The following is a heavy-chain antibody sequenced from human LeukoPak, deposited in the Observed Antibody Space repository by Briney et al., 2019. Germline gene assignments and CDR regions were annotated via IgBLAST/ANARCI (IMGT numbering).Heavy chain of an antibody. J-gene: IGHJ6*04. CDR3: ARDYGSGSSYDYFYYALDV. Sequence: SETLSLTCAVSGYSISSGYYWDWIRQPPGKGLEWVGSIYHSGSTYYNPSLKSRVTISIDTSKNEFSLRLSSVTAADTAVYYCARDYGSGSSYDYFYYALDVWGKGTTVTVSS. V-gene: IGHV4-38-2*02. CDR1: GYSISSGYY. CDR2: IYHSGST. D-gene: IGHD3-10*01.